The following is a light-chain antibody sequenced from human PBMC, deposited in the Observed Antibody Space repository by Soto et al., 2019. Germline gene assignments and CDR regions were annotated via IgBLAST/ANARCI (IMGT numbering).Light chain of an antibody. CDR3: LQDYNYPFT. Sequence: IQMTQSPSSLSASVGDRVTITCRASQSISSYLNWYQQKPGKAPKLLIYAASSLQSGVPSRFSGSGSGTDFTLTISSLQPEDFATYYCLQDYNYPFTFGQGTKLEIK. V-gene: IGKV1-6*01. CDR2: AAS. J-gene: IGKJ2*01. CDR1: QSISSY.